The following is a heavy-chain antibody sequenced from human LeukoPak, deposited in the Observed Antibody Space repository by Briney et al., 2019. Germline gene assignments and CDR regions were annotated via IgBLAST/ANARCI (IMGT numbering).Heavy chain of an antibody. CDR3: ARVHVYSSSFDP. D-gene: IGHD6-6*01. Sequence: PTGGSLRLSCAASGFTVSSSYMSWVRQAPGKGLEWVSVIYSGGSTYYADSVKGRFTISRDNSRNTLYLQMNSLRAEDTAVYYCARVHVYSSSFDPWGQGTLVTVSS. CDR1: GFTVSSSY. J-gene: IGHJ5*02. V-gene: IGHV3-53*01. CDR2: IYSGGST.